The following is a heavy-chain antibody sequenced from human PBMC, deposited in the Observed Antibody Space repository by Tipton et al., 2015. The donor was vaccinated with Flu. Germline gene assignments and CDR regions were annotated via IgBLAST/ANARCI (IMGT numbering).Heavy chain of an antibody. D-gene: IGHD3-10*02. J-gene: IGHJ6*02. CDR3: AREGPYVYGMDV. V-gene: IGHV4-30-4*01. CDR2: VYYTGTT. CDR1: GDSISNSDYY. Sequence: PSLTCSVSGDSISNSDYYWNWIRQSPGKGLEWIGNVYYTGTTQYNPSLQSRLSISIDTSKNQFSLILNSVTAADTAIYYCAREGPYVYGMDVWGQGSAVTVSS.